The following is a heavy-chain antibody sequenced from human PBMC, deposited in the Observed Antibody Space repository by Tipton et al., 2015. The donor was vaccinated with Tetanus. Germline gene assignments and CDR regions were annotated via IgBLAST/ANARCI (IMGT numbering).Heavy chain of an antibody. CDR2: IYYNGNT. Sequence: TLSLTCTVSGGSINSGTFYWDWIRQTPGKGLEWIGNIYYNGNTLQNPSLKSRVTMSLDKSKNQFSLKLSSVTAADTAVYYCARHSSLKALNYWGQGTLVTASS. CDR1: GGSINSGTFY. CDR3: ARHSSLKALNY. J-gene: IGHJ4*02. V-gene: IGHV4-39*01. D-gene: IGHD3-9*01.